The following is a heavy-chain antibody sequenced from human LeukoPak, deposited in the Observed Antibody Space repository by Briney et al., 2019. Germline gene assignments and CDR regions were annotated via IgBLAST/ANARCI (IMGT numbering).Heavy chain of an antibody. D-gene: IGHD6-13*01. Sequence: GEALKISCKGSGYTFTTYWIGWVRQMPGKGLEWMGIIYPGDSGPRYSPSFQGQVTISADTSISTAYLQWSSLKAPDSAMYYCVRHGLGSSWFGFDYWGQGTLVTVSS. J-gene: IGHJ4*02. CDR3: VRHGLGSSWFGFDY. V-gene: IGHV5-51*01. CDR1: GYTFTTYW. CDR2: IYPGDSGP.